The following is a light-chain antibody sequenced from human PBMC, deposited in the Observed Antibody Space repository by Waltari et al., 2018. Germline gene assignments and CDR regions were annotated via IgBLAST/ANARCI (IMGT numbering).Light chain of an antibody. CDR1: QSVSSN. Sequence: ETVMTQSPATLSVAPGERATLSCRASQSVSSNLAWYQQKPGQAPRPLIYDASTRATGIPARFSGSGSGTVVTLTISRMQSEDFAVYYCQQYNTWPRTFGQGTKVEIK. V-gene: IGKV3-15*01. CDR3: QQYNTWPRT. J-gene: IGKJ1*01. CDR2: DAS.